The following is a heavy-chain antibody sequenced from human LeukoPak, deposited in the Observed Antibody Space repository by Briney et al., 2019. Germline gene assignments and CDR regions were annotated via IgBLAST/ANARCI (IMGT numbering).Heavy chain of an antibody. J-gene: IGHJ4*02. CDR1: GLSVSSTY. CDR2: IYSGGGT. Sequence: HPGGSLRLSCAASGLSVSSTYMTWVRQAPGKGLEWVSGIYSGGGTNYADYLKWGFSISSDNSKNTLYLQMKSLRAEDTDEYYCFGEDKYWGQGTLVTVSS. V-gene: IGHV3-53*01. CDR3: FGEDKY. D-gene: IGHD2-15*01.